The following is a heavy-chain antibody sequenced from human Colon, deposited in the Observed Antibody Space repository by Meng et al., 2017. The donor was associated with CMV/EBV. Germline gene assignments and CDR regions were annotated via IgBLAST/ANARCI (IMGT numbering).Heavy chain of an antibody. D-gene: IGHD6-19*01. V-gene: IGHV4-4*01. CDR1: RLSVSNDYW. J-gene: IGHJ4*01. CDR2: VSQDGRT. CDR3: ASSSGWWRIDY. Sequence: VQLQESGPRLVKPPGTLSLTCSVSRLSVSNDYWWSWVRQAPGKGLEWIGEVSQDGRTNSNPSLKSRLSMSVDKSKNQFSLNLGSVTAADTASYFCASSSGWWRIDYWGHGTLVTVSS.